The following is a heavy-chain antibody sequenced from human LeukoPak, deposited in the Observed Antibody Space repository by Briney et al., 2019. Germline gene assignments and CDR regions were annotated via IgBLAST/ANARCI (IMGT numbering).Heavy chain of an antibody. V-gene: IGHV4-39*01. J-gene: IGHJ4*02. CDR2: IYYSGST. CDR1: GGSISSSSYY. CDR3: ARHVKYWQLWLECYFDY. Sequence: SETLSLTCTVSGGSISSSSYYWGWIRQPPGKGLEWIGSIYYSGSTYYNPSLKSRVTISVDTSKNQFSLKLSSVTAADTAVYYCARHVKYWQLWLECYFDYWGQGTLVTVSS. D-gene: IGHD5-18*01.